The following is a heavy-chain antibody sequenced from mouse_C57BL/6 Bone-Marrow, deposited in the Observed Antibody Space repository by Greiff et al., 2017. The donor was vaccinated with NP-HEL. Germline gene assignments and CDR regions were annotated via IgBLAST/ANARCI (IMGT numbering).Heavy chain of an antibody. CDR3: ARRDYYGSARFAY. V-gene: IGHV5-6*01. CDR2: ISSGGSYT. CDR1: GFTFSSYG. J-gene: IGHJ3*01. Sequence: EVQGVESGGDLVKPGGSLKLSCAASGFTFSSYGMSWVRQTPDKRLEWVATISSGGSYTYYPDSVKGRFTISRDNAKNTLYLQMSSLKSEDTAMYYCARRDYYGSARFAYWGQGTLVTVSA. D-gene: IGHD1-1*01.